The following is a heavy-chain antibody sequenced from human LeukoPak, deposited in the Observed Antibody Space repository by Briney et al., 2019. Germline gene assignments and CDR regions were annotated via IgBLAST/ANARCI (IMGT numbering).Heavy chain of an antibody. CDR1: GFTFSSYW. Sequence: GGSLRLSCAASGFTFSSYWMGWVRQSPGKGLEWVANIKQDGSGKYYVDSVKGRFTISRINAKNSLYLQMNSLRAEDTAVYYCARGEYSSSSTVDYWGQGTLVTVS. CDR3: ARGEYSSSSTVDY. D-gene: IGHD6-6*01. CDR2: IKQDGSGK. V-gene: IGHV3-7*01. J-gene: IGHJ4*02.